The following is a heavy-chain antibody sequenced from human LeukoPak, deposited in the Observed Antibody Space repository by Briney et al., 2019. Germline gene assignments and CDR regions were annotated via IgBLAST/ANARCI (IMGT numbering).Heavy chain of an antibody. CDR2: IKQDGSEK. CDR3: ARDRNDFWSGYYTGCNDY. D-gene: IGHD3-3*01. J-gene: IGHJ4*02. V-gene: IGHV3-7*01. CDR1: GFTFSSYW. Sequence: GGSLRLSCAASGFTFSSYWMSWVRQAPGKGLEWVANIKQDGSEKYYVDSVKGRFTISRDNAKNSLYLQMNSLRAEDTAVYYCARDRNDFWSGYYTGCNDYWGQGTLVTVSS.